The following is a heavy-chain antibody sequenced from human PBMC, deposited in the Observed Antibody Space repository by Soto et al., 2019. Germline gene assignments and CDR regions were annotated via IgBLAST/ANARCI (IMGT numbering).Heavy chain of an antibody. CDR1: GFTFSSYA. CDR2: ISGSGGST. V-gene: IGHV3-23*01. CDR3: AKRQLAPAEDCSGGSCQAEGLDY. D-gene: IGHD2-15*01. Sequence: PGGSLRLSCAASGFTFSSYAMSWVRQAPGKGLEWVSAISGSGGSTYYADSVKGRFTISRDNSKNTLYLQMNSLRAEDTAVYYCAKRQLAPAEDCSGGSCQAEGLDYGGQGTLVTVSS. J-gene: IGHJ4*02.